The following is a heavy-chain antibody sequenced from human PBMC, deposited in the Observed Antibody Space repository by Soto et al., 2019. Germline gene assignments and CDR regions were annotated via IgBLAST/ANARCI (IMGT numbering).Heavy chain of an antibody. V-gene: IGHV5-51*01. D-gene: IGHD4-17*01. CDR1: GYIFTLYW. CDR3: ARQSPTPGYYYFSYGMDV. J-gene: IGHJ6*02. CDR2: IYPGDSDT. Sequence: GESLKISCKASGYIFTLYWIGWVLQMPWKGPEWMGIIYPGDSDTRYSPSFQGQVTISADKSISTASLQWSSLKASDTAVYYCARQSPTPGYYYFSYGMDVWGQGTTVTVSS.